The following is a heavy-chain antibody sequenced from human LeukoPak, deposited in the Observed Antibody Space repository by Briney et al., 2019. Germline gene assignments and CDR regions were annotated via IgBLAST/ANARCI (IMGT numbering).Heavy chain of an antibody. V-gene: IGHV3-15*01. J-gene: IGHJ4*02. CDR1: GFTFSNAW. CDR2: IKSKTDGGTT. D-gene: IGHD3-9*01. CDR3: TTEVPNYDILTGYFIDY. Sequence: PGGSLRLSCAASGFTFSNAWMSWVRQAPGKGLEWVGRIKSKTDGGTTDYAAPVKGRFTISRDDSKSTLYLQMNSLKTEDTAVYYCTTEVPNYDILTGYFIDYWGQGTLVTVSS.